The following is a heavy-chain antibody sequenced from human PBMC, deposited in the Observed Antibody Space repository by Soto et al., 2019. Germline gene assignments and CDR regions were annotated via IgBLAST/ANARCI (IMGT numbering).Heavy chain of an antibody. Sequence: QVQLQQWGAGLLKPSETLSLTCAVYVGSFSGYYWSWIRQPPGKWLEGIGEINHSGSTNYNPSLKSRVTISVDTSKNQFSLKLSSVTAADTAVYYCARKGFDSGSLVNDAFDIWGQGTMVTVSS. CDR2: INHSGST. CDR1: VGSFSGYY. D-gene: IGHD6-19*01. CDR3: ARKGFDSGSLVNDAFDI. J-gene: IGHJ3*02. V-gene: IGHV4-34*01.